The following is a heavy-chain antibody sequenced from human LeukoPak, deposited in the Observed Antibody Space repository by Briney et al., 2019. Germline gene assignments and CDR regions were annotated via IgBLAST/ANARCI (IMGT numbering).Heavy chain of an antibody. D-gene: IGHD3-10*01. CDR2: INSDGSNT. V-gene: IGHV3-74*01. Sequence: GGSLRLSCAASGFTLSSYWMHWVRKVPGKGLVWVSRINSDGSNTRYADSVKGRFTVSRDNAKNTLFLQMNSLRTEDTAVYYCVRGIQSWFNGMDVWGQGTTVTVSS. CDR1: GFTLSSYW. CDR3: VRGIQSWFNGMDV. J-gene: IGHJ6*02.